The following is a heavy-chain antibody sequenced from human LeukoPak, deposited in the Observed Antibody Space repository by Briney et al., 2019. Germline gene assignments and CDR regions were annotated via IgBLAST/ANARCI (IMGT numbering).Heavy chain of an antibody. Sequence: GGSLRLSCAASGFTFNNAWMSWVRQAPGKGLGWVGRIKSKTDGGTTDYAAPVKGRFTISRDDSKNTLYLQMNSLKTEDTAVYYCTLGDWGWPDYWGQGSLVTVSS. CDR1: GFTFNNAW. D-gene: IGHD7-27*01. CDR3: TLGDWGWPDY. CDR2: IKSKTDGGTT. V-gene: IGHV3-15*01. J-gene: IGHJ4*02.